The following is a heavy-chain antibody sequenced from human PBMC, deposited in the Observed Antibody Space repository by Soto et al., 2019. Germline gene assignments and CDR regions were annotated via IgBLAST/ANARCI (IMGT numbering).Heavy chain of an antibody. V-gene: IGHV4-34*01. CDR2: IKHSGST. D-gene: IGHD2-15*01. J-gene: IGHJ5*02. Sequence: PSETLSLTCAVYGGSFSGYYWSWIRQPPGKGREWIGEIKHSGSTNYNPSLKSRVTISVDTSKNQFSLKLSSVTAADTAVYYCARASGCSGDSCAFDPWGQGTLVTVSS. CDR1: GGSFSGYY. CDR3: ARASGCSGDSCAFDP.